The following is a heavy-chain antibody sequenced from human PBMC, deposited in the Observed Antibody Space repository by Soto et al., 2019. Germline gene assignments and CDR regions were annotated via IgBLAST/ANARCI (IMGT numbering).Heavy chain of an antibody. CDR1: GFTFTSYW. J-gene: IGHJ4*01. V-gene: IGHV5-51*01. Sequence: PGESLKISCKGSGFTFTSYWIAWVRQMPGKGPEWMGVVFPGDSDTRYSPSFQGQVIISADKSTSTAYLQWSSLKASDSAIYYCARQGEGFYQRQIDFWGHGTLVKVSS. CDR3: ARQGEGFYQRQIDF. CDR2: VFPGDSDT. D-gene: IGHD3-10*01.